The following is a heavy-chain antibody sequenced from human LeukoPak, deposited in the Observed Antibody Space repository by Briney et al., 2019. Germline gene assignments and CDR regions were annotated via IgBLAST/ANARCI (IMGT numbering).Heavy chain of an antibody. CDR1: GDSISSSNW. CDR3: AREAAGQWFDP. D-gene: IGHD6-25*01. Sequence: SETLSLTCAVSGDSISSSNWWTWVRQPPGKGLEWIGEIYHSGSTNYNPSLKSRITMSLDKSKNQFSLKLTSVTAADTAVYYCAREAAGQWFDPWGQGTLVTVSS. J-gene: IGHJ5*02. CDR2: IYHSGST. V-gene: IGHV4-4*02.